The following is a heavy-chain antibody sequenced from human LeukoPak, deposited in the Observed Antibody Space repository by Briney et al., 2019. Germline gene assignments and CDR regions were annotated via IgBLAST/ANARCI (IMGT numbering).Heavy chain of an antibody. CDR3: ARVSYYPYYYYYYGMDV. CDR1: GFTFSSYW. Sequence: PGGSLRLSCAASGFTFSSYWMSWVRQAPGKGLEWVANIKQDGSEKYYVDSVKGRFTISRDNAKNSLYLQMNSLRAEDTAVYYCARVSYYPYYYYYYGMDVWGKGTTVTVSS. CDR2: IKQDGSEK. V-gene: IGHV3-7*03. D-gene: IGHD3-10*01. J-gene: IGHJ6*04.